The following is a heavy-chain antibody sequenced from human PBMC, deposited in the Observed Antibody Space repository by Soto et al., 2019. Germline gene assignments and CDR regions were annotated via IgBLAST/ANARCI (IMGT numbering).Heavy chain of an antibody. CDR2: IYYSGST. J-gene: IGHJ4*02. CDR3: ARDVTTVTTPGHYFDY. CDR1: GGSISSGDYY. V-gene: IGHV4-30-4*01. Sequence: QVQLQESGPGLVKPSQTLSLTCTVSGGSISSGDYYWSWIRQPPGKGLEWIGYIYYSGSTYYNPSLNSRLTISVDTSKNQFSLKLSSVTAADTAVYYCARDVTTVTTPGHYFDYWGQGTLVTVSS. D-gene: IGHD4-17*01.